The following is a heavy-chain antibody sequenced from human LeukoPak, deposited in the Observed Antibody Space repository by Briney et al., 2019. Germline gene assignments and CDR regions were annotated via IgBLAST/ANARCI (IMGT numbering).Heavy chain of an antibody. J-gene: IGHJ3*02. Sequence: GGSLRLSCAASGFTFSSYGMHWVRQAPGKGLEWVAVISYDGSNKYYADSVKGRFTISRDNSKNTLYLQMNSLRAEDTAVYYCARGGEVYLTAASRAFDIWGQGTMVTVSS. CDR3: ARGGEVYLTAASRAFDI. CDR1: GFTFSSYG. D-gene: IGHD3-10*01. CDR2: ISYDGSNK. V-gene: IGHV3-30*03.